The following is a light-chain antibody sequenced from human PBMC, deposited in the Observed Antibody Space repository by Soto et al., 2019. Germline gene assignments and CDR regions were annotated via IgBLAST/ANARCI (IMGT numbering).Light chain of an antibody. J-gene: IGLJ1*01. CDR2: EVS. CDR1: SSDVGGYNY. V-gene: IGLV2-14*01. Sequence: QSVLAQPASVSGSPGQSITISCTGTSSDVGGYNYVSWYQQHPGKAPKLMIYEVSNRPSGVSFRFSGSKSGNTASLTISGLQAEDEAHYYCSSYTSRTNYVFGNGTKVTV. CDR3: SSYTSRTNYV.